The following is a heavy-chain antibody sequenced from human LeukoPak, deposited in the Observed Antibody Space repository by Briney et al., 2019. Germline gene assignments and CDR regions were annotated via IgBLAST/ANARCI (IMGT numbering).Heavy chain of an antibody. CDR3: ATDFYDST. J-gene: IGHJ5*02. CDR1: GFTFSNAW. CDR2: IRSNSDGGTI. V-gene: IGHV3-15*07. D-gene: IGHD3-22*01. Sequence: GGSLRLSCAASGFTFSNAWMNWVRQAPGKGLEWVGRIRSNSDGGTIDYAAPVKGRFTLSRDDSKTTLYLRMNSLQTEDTAVYYCATDFYDSTWGQGTLVTVSS.